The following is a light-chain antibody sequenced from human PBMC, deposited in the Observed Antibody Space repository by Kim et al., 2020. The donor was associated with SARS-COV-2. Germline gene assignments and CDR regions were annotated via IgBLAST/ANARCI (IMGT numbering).Light chain of an antibody. CDR3: AAWDDSLSAYV. V-gene: IGLV1-47*01. CDR2: RCN. CDR1: SSNLGGNY. Sequence: GPRVTISCTGCSSNLGGNYVNWYQHVPGAAPKLLIYRCNNRPAGVPDRFAGSKSDNSASLVISGLRSEDEAEYYCAAWDDSLSAYVFGTGTKVTVL. J-gene: IGLJ1*01.